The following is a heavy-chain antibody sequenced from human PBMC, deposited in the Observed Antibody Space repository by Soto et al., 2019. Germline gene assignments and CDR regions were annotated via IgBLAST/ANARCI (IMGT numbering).Heavy chain of an antibody. CDR3: ARAHYGDYGYGMDV. V-gene: IGHV4-39*07. J-gene: IGHJ6*02. CDR2: IYHSGTT. D-gene: IGHD4-17*01. Sequence: SETLSLTCTVSGGSISSGTYYWGWIRQPPGKGLEWIGYIYHSGTTYYNPSLKSRVTISVDRSKNQFSLKLSSVTAADTAVYYCARAHYGDYGYGMDVWGQGTTVTVSS. CDR1: GGSISSGTYY.